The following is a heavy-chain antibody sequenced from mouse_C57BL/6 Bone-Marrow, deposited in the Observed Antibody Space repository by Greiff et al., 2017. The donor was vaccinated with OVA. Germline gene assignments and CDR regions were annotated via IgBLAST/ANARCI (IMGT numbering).Heavy chain of an antibody. V-gene: IGHV1-76*01. CDR1: GYTFTDYY. CDR3: AGWDY. CDR2: IYPGSGNT. Sequence: VKLVESGAELVRPGASVKLSCKASGYTFTDYYINWVKQRPGQGLEWIARIYPGSGNTYYNEKFKGKATLTAEKSSSTAYMQLSSLTSEDSAVYFCAGWDYWGQGTTLTVSS. J-gene: IGHJ2*01.